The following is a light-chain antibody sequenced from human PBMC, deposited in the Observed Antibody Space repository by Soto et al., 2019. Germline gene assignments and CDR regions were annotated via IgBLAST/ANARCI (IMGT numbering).Light chain of an antibody. CDR1: QTVRNNY. V-gene: IGKV3-20*01. CDR2: DAS. Sequence: EFVLTQSPGPLSLSPGERATLSCRSSQTVRNNYLAWYQQKPGQAPRFLIYDASSRATGIPDRFSGGGSGTDFTLTISRLEPEEFATYYCQQSYSTPPAFGQGTRLRL. CDR3: QQSYSTPPA. J-gene: IGKJ5*01.